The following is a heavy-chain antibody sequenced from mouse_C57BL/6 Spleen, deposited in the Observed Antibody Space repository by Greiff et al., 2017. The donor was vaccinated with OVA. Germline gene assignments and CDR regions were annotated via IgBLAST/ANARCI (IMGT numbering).Heavy chain of an antibody. D-gene: IGHD1-1*01. CDR3: ARLITTVVASRGNYAMDY. Sequence: QVQLQQSGAELVKPGASVKMSCKASGYTFTSYWITWVKQRPGQGLEWIGDIYPGSGSTNYNEKFKSKATLTVDTSSSTAYMQLSSLTSEDSAVYYCARLITTVVASRGNYAMDYWGQGTSVTVSS. J-gene: IGHJ4*01. CDR2: IYPGSGST. V-gene: IGHV1-55*01. CDR1: GYTFTSYW.